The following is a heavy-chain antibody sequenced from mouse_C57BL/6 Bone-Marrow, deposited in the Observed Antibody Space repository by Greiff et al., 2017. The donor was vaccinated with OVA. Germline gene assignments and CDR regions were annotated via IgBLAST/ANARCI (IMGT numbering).Heavy chain of an antibody. J-gene: IGHJ2*01. Sequence: EVQRVESGGDLVKPGGSLKLSCAASGFTFSSYGMSWVRQTPDKRLEWVATISSGGSYTYYPDSVKGRFTISRDNAKNTLYLQMSSLKSEDTAMYYCARRGLETAQAPDYWGQGTTLTVSS. CDR3: ARRGLETAQAPDY. D-gene: IGHD3-2*02. CDR2: ISSGGSYT. V-gene: IGHV5-6*01. CDR1: GFTFSSYG.